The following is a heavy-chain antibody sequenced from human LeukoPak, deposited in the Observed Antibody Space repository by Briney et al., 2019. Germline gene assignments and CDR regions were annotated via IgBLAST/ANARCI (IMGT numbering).Heavy chain of an antibody. CDR1: GGSISSYY. V-gene: IGHV4-59*08. Sequence: SETLSLTCTVSGGSISSYYWSWIRQPPGKGLEWIGYIYYSGNTNYNPSLRSRVTISVDTSKNQFSLKLASVTAADTAVYYCAKKASSSWYGVWFDPWGQGTLVTVSS. J-gene: IGHJ5*02. D-gene: IGHD6-13*01. CDR3: AKKASSSWYGVWFDP. CDR2: IYYSGNT.